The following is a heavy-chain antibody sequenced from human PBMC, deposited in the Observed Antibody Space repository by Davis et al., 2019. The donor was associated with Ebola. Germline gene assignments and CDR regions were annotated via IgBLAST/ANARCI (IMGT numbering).Heavy chain of an antibody. CDR1: GYTFTSYG. CDR3: ARGSSGYDYPAVY. V-gene: IGHV1-18*01. D-gene: IGHD5-12*01. J-gene: IGHJ4*02. Sequence: AASVKVSCKASGYTFTSYGISWVRQAPGQGLEWMGWISADNRNTNYAQKFQGRVTMTTDTSTSTAYMELKSLTSDDTAVYFCARGSSGYDYPAVYWGQGTLVTVSS. CDR2: ISADNRNT.